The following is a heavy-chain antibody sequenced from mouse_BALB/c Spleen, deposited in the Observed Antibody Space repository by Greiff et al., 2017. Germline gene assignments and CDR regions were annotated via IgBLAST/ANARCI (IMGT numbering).Heavy chain of an antibody. CDR3: ATTGDGDYWFAY. J-gene: IGHJ3*01. CDR2: IDPENGNT. D-gene: IGHD2-13*01. CDR1: GFNIKDYY. V-gene: IGHV14-1*02. Sequence: VQLQQSGAELVRPGALVKLSCKASGFNIKDYYMHWVKQRPEQGLEWIGWIDPENGNTIYDPKFQGKASITADTSSNTAYLQLSSLTSEDTAVYYCATTGDGDYWFAYWGQGTLVTVSA.